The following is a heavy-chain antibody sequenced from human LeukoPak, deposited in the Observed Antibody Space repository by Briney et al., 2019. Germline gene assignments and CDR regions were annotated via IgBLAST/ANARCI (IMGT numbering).Heavy chain of an antibody. Sequence: ASVKVSCKASGYTFTSYAMHWVRQAPGQGLEWMGWINPNSGGTNYAQKFQGWVTMTRDTSISTAYMELSRLRSDDTAVYYCARDLDYYGSGGSYFDYWGQGTLVTVSS. CDR3: ARDLDYYGSGGSYFDY. CDR2: INPNSGGT. D-gene: IGHD3-10*01. CDR1: GYTFTSYA. V-gene: IGHV1-2*04. J-gene: IGHJ4*02.